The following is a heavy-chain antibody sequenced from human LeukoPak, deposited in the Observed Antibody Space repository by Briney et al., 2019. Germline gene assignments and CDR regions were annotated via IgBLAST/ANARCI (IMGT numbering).Heavy chain of an antibody. CDR2: ISSSGSTI. D-gene: IGHD2-15*01. CDR3: ARDTWDIVVVVAAPTDHDAFDI. V-gene: IGHV3-48*03. J-gene: IGHJ3*02. Sequence: GGSLRLSCAASGFTFSSYEMNWVRQAPGKGLEWVSYISSSGSTIYYADSVKGRFIISRDNAKNSLYLQMNSLRAEDTAVYYCARDTWDIVVVVAAPTDHDAFDIWGQGTMVTVSS. CDR1: GFTFSSYE.